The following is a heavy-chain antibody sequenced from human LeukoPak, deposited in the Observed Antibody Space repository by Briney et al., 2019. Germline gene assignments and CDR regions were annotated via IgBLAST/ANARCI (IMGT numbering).Heavy chain of an antibody. CDR2: IFYSGST. CDR1: SGSISTSNYY. D-gene: IGHD6-13*01. J-gene: IGHJ5*02. V-gene: IGHV4-61*05. Sequence: PSETLSLTCTVSSGSISTSNYYWGWVRQPPGKALEWIGNIFYSGSTNYNPSLKSRVTISVDTSKNQFSLKLSSVTAADTAVYYCARAYSSSWYFNWFDPWGQGTLVTVSS. CDR3: ARAYSSSWYFNWFDP.